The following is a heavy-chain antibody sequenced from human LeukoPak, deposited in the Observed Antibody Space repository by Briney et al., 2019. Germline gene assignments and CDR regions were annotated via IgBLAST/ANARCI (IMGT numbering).Heavy chain of an antibody. CDR1: GYTFTGYC. CDR2: INPNSGGT. CDR3: ARVDYDVYYGSGSYDY. J-gene: IGHJ4*02. D-gene: IGHD3-10*01. Sequence: GASVKHSCKASGYTFTGYCMHWVREAPGQGLEWMGWINPNSGGTNYAQKFQGRVTMTRDTSISTAYMELSRLRSDDTAMYYCARVDYDVYYGSGSYDYWGQGTLVTVSS. V-gene: IGHV1-2*02.